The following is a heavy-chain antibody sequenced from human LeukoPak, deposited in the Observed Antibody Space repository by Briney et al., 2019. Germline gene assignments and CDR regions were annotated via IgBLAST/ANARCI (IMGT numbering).Heavy chain of an antibody. CDR1: AVTFNNYW. D-gene: IGHD3-3*01. Sequence: GESLRISCKGSAVTFNNYWIGWVRQLPGKGLDWMGIIYPGDSETGYSPSFQGQVTMSVDKSINTAYLHWGSLKASDTAMYFCARPSTRLLDHWGQGTRVTVSS. V-gene: IGHV5-51*01. J-gene: IGHJ4*02. CDR3: ARPSTRLLDH. CDR2: IYPGDSET.